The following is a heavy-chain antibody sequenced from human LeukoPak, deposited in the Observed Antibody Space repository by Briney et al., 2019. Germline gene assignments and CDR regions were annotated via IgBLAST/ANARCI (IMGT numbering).Heavy chain of an antibody. D-gene: IGHD2-2*01. V-gene: IGHV4-59*01. CDR1: GGSISSYY. CDR3: ARRRTAAMKGGFDY. Sequence: SETLSPTCTVSGGSISSYYWNWLRQPPGKGLEWIGYIYNSVSTNYNPSLKSRVTMSVDTSKSQFSLKLTSVTAADTAVYYCARRRTAAMKGGFDYWGQGTLVTVSS. CDR2: IYNSVST. J-gene: IGHJ4*02.